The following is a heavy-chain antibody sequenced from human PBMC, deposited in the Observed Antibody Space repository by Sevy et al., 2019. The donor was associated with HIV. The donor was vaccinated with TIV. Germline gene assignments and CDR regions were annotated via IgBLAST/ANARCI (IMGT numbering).Heavy chain of an antibody. CDR1: GFTIRAHW. D-gene: IGHD1-26*01. CDR3: VRALLKADSL. CDR2: INEDGSTK. Sequence: GGSLRLSCAASGFTIRAHWMLWVRQAPGKGLEWVANINEDGSTKYYLDSVKGRFTISRDNAENSAFLQMNSLRVEDTAVDYCVRALLKADSLWGQGTLVTVSS. V-gene: IGHV3-7*01. J-gene: IGHJ4*02.